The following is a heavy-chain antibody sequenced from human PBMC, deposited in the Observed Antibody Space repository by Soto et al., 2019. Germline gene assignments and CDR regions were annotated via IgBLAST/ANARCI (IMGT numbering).Heavy chain of an antibody. CDR2: ISAYNGNT. Sequence: ASVKVSCKASGYTFTSYGISWVRQAPGQGLEWMGWISAYNGNTNYAQELQGRVTMTTDTSTSTAYMELRSLRSDDTAVYYCARDAITMIEIAVVSSDYWGQGTLVTVSS. CDR3: ARDAITMIEIAVVSSDY. CDR1: GYTFTSYG. V-gene: IGHV1-18*01. D-gene: IGHD3-22*01. J-gene: IGHJ4*02.